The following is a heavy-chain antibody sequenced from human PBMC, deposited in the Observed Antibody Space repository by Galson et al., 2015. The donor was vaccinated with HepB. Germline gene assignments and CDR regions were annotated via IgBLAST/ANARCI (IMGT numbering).Heavy chain of an antibody. Sequence: SVKVSCKASGYTFTDYYIHWVRQAPGQGLEWMGRINPNSGGTNYAQKFQDRVAMTRDTSISAAYMELSRLRSDDTAVYYCARDYYMDVWGKGTTVTVSS. CDR1: GYTFTDYY. V-gene: IGHV1-2*06. CDR2: INPNSGGT. CDR3: ARDYYMDV. J-gene: IGHJ6*03.